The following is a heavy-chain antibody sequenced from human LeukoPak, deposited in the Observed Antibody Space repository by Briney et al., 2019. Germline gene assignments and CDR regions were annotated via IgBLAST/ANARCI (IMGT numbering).Heavy chain of an antibody. J-gene: IGHJ6*03. V-gene: IGHV1-46*01. CDR3: ARDLLPWIQLESQHYYYYYMDV. D-gene: IGHD5-18*01. CDR2: INPSGGST. CDR1: GYTFTSYY. Sequence: GASVKVSCKASGYTFTSYYMHWVRQAPGQGLEWMGIINPSGGSTSYAQKFQGRVTMTRDTSTSTVYMELSSLRSEDTAVYYCARDLLPWIQLESQHYYYYYMDVWGKGTTVTVSS.